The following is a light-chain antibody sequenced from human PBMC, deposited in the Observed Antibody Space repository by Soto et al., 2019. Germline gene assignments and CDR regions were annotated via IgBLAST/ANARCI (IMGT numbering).Light chain of an antibody. CDR2: EDN. CDR3: QSYHSCNLV. CDR1: SGSIASNY. J-gene: IGLJ2*01. V-gene: IGLV6-57*04. Sequence: NFMLTQPHSVSESPGKTVTISCTRSSGSIASNYVQWYQQRPGSAPTPVIYEDNERPSGVPDRFSGSIDSSSNSASLTISGLKTDDEADYYCQSYHSCNLVFGGGTKLTVL.